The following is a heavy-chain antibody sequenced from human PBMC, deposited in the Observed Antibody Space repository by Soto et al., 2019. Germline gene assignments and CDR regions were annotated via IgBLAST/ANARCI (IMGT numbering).Heavy chain of an antibody. D-gene: IGHD3-10*01. J-gene: IGHJ4*02. CDR3: APWFGAFDY. CDR2: ISYDGSNK. V-gene: IGHV3-30*03. CDR1: GFTFSSYG. Sequence: VQLVESRGGVVQPGRSLRLSCAASGFTFSSYGMHWVRQAPGKGLEWVAVISYDGSNKYYADSVKGRFTTSRDNSKNTLYLQMNSLRAEDTAVYYCAPWFGAFDYWGQGTLVTVSS.